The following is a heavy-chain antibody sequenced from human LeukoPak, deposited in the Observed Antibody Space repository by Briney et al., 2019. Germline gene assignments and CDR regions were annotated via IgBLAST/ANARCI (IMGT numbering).Heavy chain of an antibody. D-gene: IGHD2-15*01. Sequence: GGSLRLSCAASGFTFNNYAMYWVRQAPGKGLEWVSGIFGSGGSAHYTDSVKGRFTISRDNSKNTVYLQLDSLRVEDTAVYYCGKTTVGYSSGRYPGWPVDYWGQGTLVTVSS. V-gene: IGHV3-23*01. J-gene: IGHJ4*02. CDR2: IFGSGGSA. CDR3: GKTTVGYSSGRYPGWPVDY. CDR1: GFTFNNYA.